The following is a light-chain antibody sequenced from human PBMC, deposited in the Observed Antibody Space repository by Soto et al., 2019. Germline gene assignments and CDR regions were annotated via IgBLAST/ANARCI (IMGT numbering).Light chain of an antibody. V-gene: IGKV1-5*01. CDR2: DAS. J-gene: IGKJ4*01. CDR1: QRISSW. CDR3: QQYDRWPLT. Sequence: DIQMTQCPSTLSAAVGDSVTITGRASQRISSWLAWYQQKPGKAPKLLIYDASSLESGVPSRFSGSGSGTEFTLTISSLQSEDFAVYYCQQYDRWPLTFGGGTKVDIK.